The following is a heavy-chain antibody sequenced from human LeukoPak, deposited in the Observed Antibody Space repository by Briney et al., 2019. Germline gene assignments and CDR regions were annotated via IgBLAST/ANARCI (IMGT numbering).Heavy chain of an antibody. D-gene: IGHD7-27*01. CDR1: GFTLSSYT. J-gene: IGHJ4*02. CDR2: ITTSDGNT. Sequence: PGGSLRLSCAASGFTLSSYTMSWGRQAPGKGLEWVSSITTSDGNTYYADSVKGRFTVSRDNSKNTLYLQMNSLRAEDTAVYYCAKDGGLWVSAHWGDSWGRGTLVTVSS. V-gene: IGHV3-23*01. CDR3: AKDGGLWVSAHWGDS.